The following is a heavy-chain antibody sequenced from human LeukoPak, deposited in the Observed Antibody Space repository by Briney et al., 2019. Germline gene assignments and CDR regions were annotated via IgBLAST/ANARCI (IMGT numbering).Heavy chain of an antibody. Sequence: QPGGSLRLSCEVSGFTFSSYWMSWDRQAPGKGLEWVANMKPDGSEKYYVDSVKGRFTISRDNSKNSLYLQMNSLRAEDTAVYYCARDPRQSHLVYTTGDYWGQGTLVTVSS. D-gene: IGHD2-2*02. CDR1: GFTFSSYW. CDR2: MKPDGSEK. CDR3: ARDPRQSHLVYTTGDY. J-gene: IGHJ4*02. V-gene: IGHV3-7*01.